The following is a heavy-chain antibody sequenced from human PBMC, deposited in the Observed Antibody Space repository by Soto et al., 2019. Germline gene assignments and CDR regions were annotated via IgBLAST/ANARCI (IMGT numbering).Heavy chain of an antibody. CDR2: INSDGSSK. V-gene: IGHV3-74*01. Sequence: GGSLRLSCAASGFTFSSYWMHWVRQAPGKGLVWVSRINSDGSSKSYADSVKGRFTISRDNAKNTLYLQMNSLRAEDTAVYYCAREELLYYFDYWGQGTLVTVSS. D-gene: IGHD1-26*01. J-gene: IGHJ4*02. CDR3: AREELLYYFDY. CDR1: GFTFSSYW.